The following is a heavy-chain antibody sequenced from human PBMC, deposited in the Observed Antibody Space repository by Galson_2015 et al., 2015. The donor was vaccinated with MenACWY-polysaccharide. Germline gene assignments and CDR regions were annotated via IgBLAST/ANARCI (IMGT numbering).Heavy chain of an antibody. CDR2: IIPLMDKA. CDR1: GGTFDDHG. J-gene: IGHJ4*02. D-gene: IGHD2-15*01. CDR3: TRADCSDRTCYSAY. Sequence: SCKASGGTFDDHGYTWLRQAPGQGLEWVGRIIPLMDKAHYAQRIQDRVTISADKATSTVYMELSSLSSEDTAVYYCTRADCSDRTCYSAYWGQGTLLTVSS. V-gene: IGHV1-69*04.